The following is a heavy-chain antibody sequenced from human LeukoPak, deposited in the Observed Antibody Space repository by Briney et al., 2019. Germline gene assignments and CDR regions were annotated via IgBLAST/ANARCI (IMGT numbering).Heavy chain of an antibody. CDR3: ARVGYSGNSAHLDY. Sequence: PGGSLRLSCAASGFTFDDYGMSWVRHVPGKGLEWVSGINWSGDTRDYADSVKGRSTISRDNAEKSLYLQMNSLRVEDTALYYCARVGYSGNSAHLDYWGQGTLVTVSS. CDR2: INWSGDTR. CDR1: GFTFDDYG. V-gene: IGHV3-20*04. J-gene: IGHJ4*02. D-gene: IGHD1-26*01.